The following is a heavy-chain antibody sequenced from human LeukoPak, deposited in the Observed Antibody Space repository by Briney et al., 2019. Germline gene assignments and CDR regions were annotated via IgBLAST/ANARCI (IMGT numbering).Heavy chain of an antibody. Sequence: GGSLRLSCAASGFTFSSYWVHWVRQAPGKGLVWVSRINSDGSSTSYADSVKGRFAISRDNAKNTLYLQMNSLRAEDTAVYYCARGYGRTIFGVVTSPFDYWGQGTLVTVSS. V-gene: IGHV3-74*01. CDR1: GFTFSSYW. CDR3: ARGYGRTIFGVVTSPFDY. D-gene: IGHD3-3*01. CDR2: INSDGSST. J-gene: IGHJ4*02.